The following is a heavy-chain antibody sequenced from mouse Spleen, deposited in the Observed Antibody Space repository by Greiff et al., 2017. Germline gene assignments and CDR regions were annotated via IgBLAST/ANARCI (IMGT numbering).Heavy chain of an antibody. D-gene: IGHD2-4*01. CDR1: GYAFTNYL. V-gene: IGHV1-54*01. J-gene: IGHJ3*01. CDR2: INPGSGGT. Sequence: QVQLKQSGAELVRPGTSVKVSCKASGYAFTNYLIEWVKQRPGQGLEWIGVINPGSGGTNYNEKFKGKATLTADKSSSTAYMQLSSLTSEDSAVYFCARSHYDYVAWFAYWGQGTLVTVSA. CDR3: ARSHYDYVAWFAY.